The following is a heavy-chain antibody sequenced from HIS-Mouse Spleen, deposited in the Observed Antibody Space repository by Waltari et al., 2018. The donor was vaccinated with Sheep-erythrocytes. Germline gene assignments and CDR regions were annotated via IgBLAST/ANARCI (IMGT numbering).Heavy chain of an antibody. CDR3: AKVRTVNYWYFDL. CDR1: GFTFSSYG. D-gene: IGHD1-1*01. V-gene: IGHV3-30*18. J-gene: IGHJ2*01. CDR2: ISDDGSNK. Sequence: QVQLVESGGGVVQPGRSLRLSCAASGFTFSSYGMHWVRRATGKGLGWVAVISDDGSNKYYADSVKGRFTISRDNSKNTLYLQMNSLRAEDTAVYYCAKVRTVNYWYFDLWGRGTLVTVSS.